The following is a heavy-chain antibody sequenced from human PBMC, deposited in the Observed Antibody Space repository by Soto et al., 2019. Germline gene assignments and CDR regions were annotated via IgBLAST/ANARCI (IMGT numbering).Heavy chain of an antibody. D-gene: IGHD5-18*01. CDR3: ERGLREYSLGTQAHGMDV. J-gene: IGHJ6*02. CDR1: GGSVSSGSYY. V-gene: IGHV4-61*01. CDR2: IYYSAST. Sequence: SETLSLTCTVSGGSVSSGSYYWSWIRQPPGKGLDGIGYIYYSASTNYNPSLKSRVTVSVDTSKNQLSLKLSSVTAADTALYDCERGLREYSLGTQAHGMDVWGQGTTVTVSS.